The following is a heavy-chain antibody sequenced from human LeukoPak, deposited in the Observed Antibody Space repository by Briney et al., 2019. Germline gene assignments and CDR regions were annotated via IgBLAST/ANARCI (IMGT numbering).Heavy chain of an antibody. V-gene: IGHV1-2*02. CDR2: INPNSGGT. D-gene: IGHD3-22*01. Sequence: ASVKVSCKASGGTFSSYAISWVRQAPGQGLEWMGWINPNSGGTNYAQKFQGRVTMTRDTSISTAYMELSRLRSDDTAVYYCARERGLLPLFDPWGQGTLVTVSS. CDR3: ARERGLLPLFDP. CDR1: GGTFSSYA. J-gene: IGHJ5*02.